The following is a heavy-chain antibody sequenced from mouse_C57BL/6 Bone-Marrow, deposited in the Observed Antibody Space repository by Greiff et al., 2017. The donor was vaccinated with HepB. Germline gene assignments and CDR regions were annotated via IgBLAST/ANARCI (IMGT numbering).Heavy chain of an antibody. Sequence: EVQLVESGGGLVQPKGSLKLSCAASGFSFNTYAMNWVRQAPGKGLEWVARIRSKSNNYATYYADSVKDRFTISRDDSESMLYLQMNNLKTEDTAMYYGVRQKDYGNFDYWGQGTTLTVSS. CDR1: GFSFNTYA. CDR3: VRQKDYGNFDY. CDR2: IRSKSNNYAT. J-gene: IGHJ2*01. V-gene: IGHV10-1*01. D-gene: IGHD1-1*01.